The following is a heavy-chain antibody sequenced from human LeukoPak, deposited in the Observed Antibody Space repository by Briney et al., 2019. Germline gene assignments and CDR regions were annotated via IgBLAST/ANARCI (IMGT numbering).Heavy chain of an antibody. D-gene: IGHD3-3*01. J-gene: IGHJ5*02. V-gene: IGHV4-61*02. CDR1: SGSISGSSSSYY. Sequence: PSETLSLTCTVSSGSISGSSSSYYWSWVRQPAGKGLEWIGRISSSGSTNYNPSLKSRVTVSVDTSKNRFSLKLTSVTAADTAMYYCARLAPIFYDFWSGYTNWFDPWGQGTLVTVSS. CDR3: ARLAPIFYDFWSGYTNWFDP. CDR2: ISSSGST.